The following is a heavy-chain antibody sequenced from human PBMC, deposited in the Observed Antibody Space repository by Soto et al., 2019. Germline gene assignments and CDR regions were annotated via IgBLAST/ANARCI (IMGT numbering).Heavy chain of an antibody. CDR2: ISGSGGST. Sequence: PGGSLRLSCAASGFTFSSYAMSWVRQAPGEGLEWVSAISGSGGSTYYADSVKGRFTISRDNSKNTLYLQMNSLRAEDTAVYYCAKERRYNWIPFPVWFDPWGQGTLVTVSS. V-gene: IGHV3-23*01. CDR3: AKERRYNWIPFPVWFDP. J-gene: IGHJ5*02. D-gene: IGHD1-20*01. CDR1: GFTFSSYA.